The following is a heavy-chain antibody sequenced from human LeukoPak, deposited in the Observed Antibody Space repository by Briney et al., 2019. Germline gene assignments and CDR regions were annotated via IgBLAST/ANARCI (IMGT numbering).Heavy chain of an antibody. CDR2: MYTSGST. Sequence: SETLYLTCTVSGGSISSGSYYWSWIRQPAGKGLEWIGRMYTSGSTNYNPSLKSRVTISVDTSKNQFSLKLSSVTAADTAVYYCARVPPPGFFGVVGPYYFDYWGQGTLVTVPS. V-gene: IGHV4-61*02. D-gene: IGHD3-3*01. CDR1: GGSISSGSYY. J-gene: IGHJ4*02. CDR3: ARVPPPGFFGVVGPYYFDY.